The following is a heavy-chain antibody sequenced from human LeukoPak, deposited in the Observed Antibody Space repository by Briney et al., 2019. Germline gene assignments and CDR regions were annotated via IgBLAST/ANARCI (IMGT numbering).Heavy chain of an antibody. J-gene: IGHJ5*02. CDR1: GFTFSNYA. V-gene: IGHV3-23*01. Sequence: GGSLRLSCAASGFTFSNYAMSWVRQAPGKGLEWVSTISDNTYYADSVKGRFTISRDNSKNTLYLQMNSLEPEDTAVYYCAKRDTSGWENWFDPWGRGTLVTVSS. D-gene: IGHD6-19*01. CDR2: ISDNT. CDR3: AKRDTSGWENWFDP.